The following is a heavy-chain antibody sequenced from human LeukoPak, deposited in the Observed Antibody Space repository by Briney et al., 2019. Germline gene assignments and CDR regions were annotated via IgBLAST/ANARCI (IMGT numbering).Heavy chain of an antibody. CDR1: GFTFSDYT. D-gene: IGHD1-14*01. J-gene: IGHJ4*02. CDR3: ARDPYRDAPDYFDY. V-gene: IGHV3-30-3*01. CDR2: ISDDGTFT. Sequence: GGSLRLSCAASGFTFSDYTMNWVRQAPGKGLEWVAVISDDGTFTLYGDSVRGRFTISRDSSKNTLYLQMNSLRPEDTAVYYCARDPYRDAPDYFDYWGQGTLVTVSS.